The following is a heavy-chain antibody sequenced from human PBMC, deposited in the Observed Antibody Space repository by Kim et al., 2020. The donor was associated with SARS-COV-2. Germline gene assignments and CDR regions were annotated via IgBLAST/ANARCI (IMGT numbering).Heavy chain of an antibody. D-gene: IGHD6-13*01. Sequence: GRFTISRDTSKNTLYLQMNNLRAEDTAVYYCARDMGIAAPGVIYYYYMDVWGKGTTVTVSS. J-gene: IGHJ6*03. CDR3: ARDMGIAAPGVIYYYYMDV. V-gene: IGHV3-30*07.